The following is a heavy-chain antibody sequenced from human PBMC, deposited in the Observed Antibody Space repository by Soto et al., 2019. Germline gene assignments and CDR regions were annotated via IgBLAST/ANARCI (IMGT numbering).Heavy chain of an antibody. CDR2: NIPIFGTA. D-gene: IGHD2-15*01. J-gene: IGHJ4*02. CDR1: GGTFSSYA. Sequence: QVQLVQSGAEVKKPGSSVKVSCKASGGTFSSYAISWVRQAPGQGLEWMGGNIPIFGTANYAQKFQGRVTITADESTSTAYMELSSLRSEDTAVYYCAREGRYCSGGSCYSAYYWGQGTLVTVSS. V-gene: IGHV1-69*01. CDR3: AREGRYCSGGSCYSAYY.